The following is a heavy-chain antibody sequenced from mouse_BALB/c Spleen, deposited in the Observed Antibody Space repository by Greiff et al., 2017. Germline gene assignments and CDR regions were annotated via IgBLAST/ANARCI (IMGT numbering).Heavy chain of an antibody. CDR1: GYTFTSYW. Sequence: GQLQQSGAELAKPGASVKMSCKASGYTFTSYWMHWVKQRPGQGLEWIGYINPSTGYTEYNQKFKDKATLTADKSSSTAYMQLSSLTSEDSAVYYCANYGNLAWFAYWGQGTLVTVSA. CDR3: ANYGNLAWFAY. CDR2: INPSTGYT. D-gene: IGHD2-1*01. V-gene: IGHV1-7*01. J-gene: IGHJ3*01.